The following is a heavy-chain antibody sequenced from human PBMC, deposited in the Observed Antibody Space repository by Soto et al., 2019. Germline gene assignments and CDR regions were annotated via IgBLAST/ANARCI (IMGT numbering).Heavy chain of an antibody. V-gene: IGHV3-7*01. CDR2: IKEDGSAK. CDR1: GSTFSRNW. D-gene: IGHD1-1*01. CDR3: ARDLIWNQADF. Sequence: GGSLRLSCAASGSTFSRNWMSWVRQAPGKGLEWVANIKEDGSAKYYADAVKGRFTLSRDNAKNTLSLQMTSLRVEDTAVYYCARDLIWNQADFWGQGALVTVSS. J-gene: IGHJ4*02.